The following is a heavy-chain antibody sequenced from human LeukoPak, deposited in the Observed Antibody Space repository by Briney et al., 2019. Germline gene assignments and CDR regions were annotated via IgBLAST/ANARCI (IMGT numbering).Heavy chain of an antibody. CDR3: ARSGYGSFGYYYGMDV. Sequence: KPSETLSLTCTVSGGSISSYYWSWIRQPAGKGLEWIGRIYTSASTNYNPSLKSRVTMSVDTSKNQFSLKLSSVTAADTAVYYCARSGYGSFGYYYGMDVWGQGTTVTVSS. J-gene: IGHJ6*02. D-gene: IGHD3-10*01. CDR1: GGSISSYY. CDR2: IYTSAST. V-gene: IGHV4-4*07.